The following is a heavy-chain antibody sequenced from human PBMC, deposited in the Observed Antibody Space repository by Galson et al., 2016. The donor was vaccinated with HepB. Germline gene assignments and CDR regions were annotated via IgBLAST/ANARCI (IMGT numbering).Heavy chain of an antibody. D-gene: IGHD2-2*02. Sequence: SLRLSCAASGFTLNSYGIHWVRQAPGKGLEWVAVIWYDGVDTYYADSVKGRFTISRDNSKNTLYLQMNSLRAEDTAVYYCARDADIVKVPAAIRADYWGQGTLVTVSS. CDR3: ARDADIVKVPAAIRADY. J-gene: IGHJ4*02. CDR2: IWYDGVDT. CDR1: GFTLNSYG. V-gene: IGHV3-33*01.